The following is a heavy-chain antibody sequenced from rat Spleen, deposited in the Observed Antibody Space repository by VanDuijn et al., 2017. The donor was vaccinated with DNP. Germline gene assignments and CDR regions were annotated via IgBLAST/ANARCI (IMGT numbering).Heavy chain of an antibody. CDR1: GFSFSDYY. Sequence: EVQLVESGGGLVQPGRSLKLSCAASGFSFSDYYMAWVRQAPTKGLEWVAYIRYDGDSNYNGDSVQGRFTISRDNAKSTLYLQMNSLRSDDMATYYCARYSLRRVWDYWGQGVMVTVSS. D-gene: IGHD1-11*01. CDR2: IRYDGDSN. CDR3: ARYSLRRVWDY. J-gene: IGHJ2*01. V-gene: IGHV5-22*01.